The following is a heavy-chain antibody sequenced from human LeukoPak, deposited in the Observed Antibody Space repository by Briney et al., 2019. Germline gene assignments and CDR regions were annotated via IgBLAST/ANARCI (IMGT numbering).Heavy chain of an antibody. J-gene: IGHJ4*02. CDR2: ISGSGGST. V-gene: IGHV3-23*01. CDR3: AKNYYDILTGYDY. D-gene: IGHD3-9*01. Sequence: GGSLRLSCAASGFTFSSYAMSWVRQAPGKGLDWVSAISGSGGSTYYADSVKGRFTISRDNSKNTLYLQMNSLRAEDTAVYYCAKNYYDILTGYDYWGQGTLATVSS. CDR1: GFTFSSYA.